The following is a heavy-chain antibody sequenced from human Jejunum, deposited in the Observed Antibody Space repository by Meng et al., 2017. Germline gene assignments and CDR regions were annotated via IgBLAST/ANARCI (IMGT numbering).Heavy chain of an antibody. CDR2: IYTSENT. V-gene: IGHV4-4*07. Sequence: SETLSLTCTVSGASISSYTWSWIRQPAGKGLEWIGRIYTSENTDCNPSFKSRVTMSVDTSKNQVSLKLRSVTAADTAVYYCARELYSSGWYGESWGQGKLVTVSS. D-gene: IGHD6-19*01. CDR1: GASISSYT. J-gene: IGHJ4*02. CDR3: ARELYSSGWYGES.